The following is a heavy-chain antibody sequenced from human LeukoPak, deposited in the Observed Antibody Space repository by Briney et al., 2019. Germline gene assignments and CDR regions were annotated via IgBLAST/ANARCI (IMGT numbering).Heavy chain of an antibody. V-gene: IGHV5-51*01. J-gene: IGHJ6*02. CDR1: GSSFTNYW. CDR2: IYPGESDT. CDR3: ARLGYCSSRSCYYGMDV. Sequence: GESLRISCKGAGSSFTNYWIGWVRPLPGKGLEWMGIIYPGESDTRYIPSFQGQVTISADKSISTAYLQWSSLNASDTAMYYCARLGYCSSRSCYYGMDVWGQGTTVTVSS. D-gene: IGHD2-2*01.